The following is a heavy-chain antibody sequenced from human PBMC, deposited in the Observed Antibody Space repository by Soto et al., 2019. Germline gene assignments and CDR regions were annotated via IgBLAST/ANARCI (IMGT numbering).Heavy chain of an antibody. J-gene: IGHJ4*02. D-gene: IGHD3-22*01. CDR1: GFTFSSYA. V-gene: IGHV3-23*01. CDR3: ALSYHSSAYYYYYFDY. CDR2: ISGSGGST. Sequence: GGSLRLSCAASGFTFSSYAMSWVRQAPGKGLEWVSAISGSGGSTYYADSVKGRFTISRDNSKNTLYLQMNSLRAEDTAVYYCALSYHSSAYYYYYFDYWGQGALVTVSS.